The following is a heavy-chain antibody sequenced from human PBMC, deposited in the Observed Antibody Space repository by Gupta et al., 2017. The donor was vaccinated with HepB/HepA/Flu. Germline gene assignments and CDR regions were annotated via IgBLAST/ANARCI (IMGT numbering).Heavy chain of an antibody. V-gene: IGHV3-30*18. Sequence: QVQLVESGGGVVQPGRSLRLSCAASGFTFSSYGMHWVRQAPGKGLEWVAVISYDGSNKYYADAVKGRFTISRDNSKNTLYLQMNSLRAEETAVYYCAKRSSLYYYYGMDVWGQGTTVTVSS. CDR3: AKRSSLYYYYGMDV. CDR2: ISYDGSNK. CDR1: GFTFSSYG. J-gene: IGHJ6*02. D-gene: IGHD1-26*01.